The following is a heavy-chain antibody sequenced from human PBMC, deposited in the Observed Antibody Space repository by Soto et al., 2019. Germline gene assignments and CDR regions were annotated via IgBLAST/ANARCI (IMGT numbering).Heavy chain of an antibody. D-gene: IGHD1-26*01. J-gene: IGHJ6*02. CDR1: GYTFTGYY. Sequence: ASVKVSCKASGYTFTGYYMHWVRQARGQRLEWIGWIVVGSGNTNYAQKFQERVTITRDMSTSTAYMELSSLRSEDTAVYYCAADRWELLLYGMDVWGQGTTVTVSS. CDR3: AADRWELLLYGMDV. CDR2: IVVGSGNT. V-gene: IGHV1-58*02.